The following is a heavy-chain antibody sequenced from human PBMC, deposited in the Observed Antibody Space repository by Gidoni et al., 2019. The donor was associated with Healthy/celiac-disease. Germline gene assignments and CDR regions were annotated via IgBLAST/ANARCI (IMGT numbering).Heavy chain of an antibody. D-gene: IGHD2-2*02. Sequence: QVQLQESGPGLVKPSQTLSLACTVSGGSISMGGYYWSWLGQQPGKGLEWIGYIYYSGSTYYNPSLKSRVTISGETSKNQFSLKLSSVTAADTAVYYCARGSVVVPAAILNWFDPWGQGTLVTVSS. CDR2: IYYSGST. J-gene: IGHJ5*02. CDR1: GGSISMGGYY. CDR3: ARGSVVVPAAILNWFDP. V-gene: IGHV4-31*03.